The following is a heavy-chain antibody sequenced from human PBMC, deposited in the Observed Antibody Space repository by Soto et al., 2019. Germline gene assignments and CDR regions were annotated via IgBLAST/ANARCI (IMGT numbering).Heavy chain of an antibody. CDR1: GYTFTSYG. CDR2: ISAYNGNT. J-gene: IGHJ6*02. D-gene: IGHD6-13*01. Sequence: QVQLVQSGAEVKKPGASVKVSCKASGYTFTSYGISWVRQAPGQGLEWMGWISAYNGNTNYAQKLQGRVTMTTDTSTSTAYMELRSLRSDDTAVYYCARGDIAAADQDPYYYYGMDVWGQGTTVAVSS. V-gene: IGHV1-18*01. CDR3: ARGDIAAADQDPYYYYGMDV.